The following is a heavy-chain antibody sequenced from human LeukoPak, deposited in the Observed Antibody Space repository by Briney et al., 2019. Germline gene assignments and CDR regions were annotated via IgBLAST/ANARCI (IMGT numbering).Heavy chain of an antibody. J-gene: IGHJ4*02. CDR2: ISVYNGNT. D-gene: IGHD6-13*01. CDR1: GYTSSTYR. Sequence: GASVKVSCKASGYTSSTYRIIWVRQAPGQGLEWMGWISVYNGNTNYAQKLQGRVTMTTDTSTSTAYMELRSLRSDDTALYYCARGRSGWSFDYWGQGTLVTVSS. V-gene: IGHV1-18*01. CDR3: ARGRSGWSFDY.